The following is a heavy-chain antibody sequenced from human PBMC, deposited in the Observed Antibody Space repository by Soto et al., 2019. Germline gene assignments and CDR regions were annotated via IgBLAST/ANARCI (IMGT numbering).Heavy chain of an antibody. V-gene: IGHV3-33*01. CDR3: ASQGYSSSWANYYYYGMDV. Sequence: QVQLVESGGGVVQPGRSLRLSCAASGFTFSSYGMHWVRQAPGKGLEWVAVIWYDGSNKYYADSVKGRFTISRDNSKNTLYLQMNSLRAEDTAVYYCASQGYSSSWANYYYYGMDVWGQGTTVTVSS. D-gene: IGHD6-13*01. J-gene: IGHJ6*02. CDR2: IWYDGSNK. CDR1: GFTFSSYG.